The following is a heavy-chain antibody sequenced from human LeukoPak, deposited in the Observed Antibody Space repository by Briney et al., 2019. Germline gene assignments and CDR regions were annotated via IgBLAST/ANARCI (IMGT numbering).Heavy chain of an antibody. CDR1: GFTFSSYG. CDR3: AKRFGYSYGYDSYYFDY. V-gene: IGHV3-30*18. D-gene: IGHD5-18*01. CDR2: ISYDGSNK. Sequence: PGGSLRLSCAASGFTFSSYGMHWVRQAPGKGLEWVAVISYDGSNKYYADSVKGRFTISRDNSKNTLYLQMNSLRAEDTAVYYCAKRFGYSYGYDSYYFDYWGQGTLVTVSS. J-gene: IGHJ4*02.